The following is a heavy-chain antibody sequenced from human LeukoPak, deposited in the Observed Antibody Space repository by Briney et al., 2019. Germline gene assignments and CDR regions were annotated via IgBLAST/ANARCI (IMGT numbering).Heavy chain of an antibody. Sequence: GGSLRLSCAAPGFTFSRFGMHWVRQAPGKGLEWVAFIRWDGSNTYYADSVKGRFAISRDNSKNTLYLQMSSLRGDDTAVYYCAKAIWASTVGAAGIFFDYWGQGILVIVSS. J-gene: IGHJ4*02. CDR3: AKAIWASTVGAAGIFFDY. V-gene: IGHV3-30*02. CDR2: IRWDGSNT. D-gene: IGHD1-26*01. CDR1: GFTFSRFG.